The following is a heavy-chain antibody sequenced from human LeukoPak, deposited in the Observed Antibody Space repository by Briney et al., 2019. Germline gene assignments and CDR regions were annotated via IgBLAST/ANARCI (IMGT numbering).Heavy chain of an antibody. CDR2: INPNSGGT. Sequence: ASVKVSCKASGYSFTGYYLHWVRQAPGQGLEWMGWINPNSGGTNFAQKFQGRVTMTRDTSISTAYMELSRLRSDDTAIYYCARDSGYSYNWFDPWGLGTLVTVSS. V-gene: IGHV1-2*02. CDR1: GYSFTGYY. D-gene: IGHD5-18*01. J-gene: IGHJ5*02. CDR3: ARDSGYSYNWFDP.